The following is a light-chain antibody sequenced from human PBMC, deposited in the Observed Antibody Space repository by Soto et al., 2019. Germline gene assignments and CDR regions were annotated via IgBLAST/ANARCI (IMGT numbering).Light chain of an antibody. J-gene: IGKJ2*01. Sequence: EIVLTQSPATLSLSAGERATLSCRASQNIVNYLAWYQQKPGQAPRLLIYGASTRATDVPDRFSGSGSGTDFTLTITSPQPEDFATYYCQQYYDWPPDTFGQVTKVDI. V-gene: IGKV3-11*01. CDR2: GAS. CDR1: QNIVNY. CDR3: QQYYDWPPDT.